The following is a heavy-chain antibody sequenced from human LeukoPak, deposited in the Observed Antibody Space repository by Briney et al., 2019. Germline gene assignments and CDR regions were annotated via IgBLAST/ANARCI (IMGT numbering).Heavy chain of an antibody. CDR2: IYSDGST. CDR1: GFTVSSNY. CDR3: ARVVIAANPDAFDI. J-gene: IGHJ3*02. V-gene: IGHV3-53*01. D-gene: IGHD2-15*01. Sequence: GGSLRLSCAASGFTVSSNYMSWVRQAPGKGLEWVSVIYSDGSTFYADSVKGRFTISRDISKNTLYLQMNSLRDEDTAVYYCARVVIAANPDAFDIWGQGTMVTVSS.